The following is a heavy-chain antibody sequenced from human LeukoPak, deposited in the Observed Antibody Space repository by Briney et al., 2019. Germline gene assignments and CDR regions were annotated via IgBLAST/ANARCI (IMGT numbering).Heavy chain of an antibody. D-gene: IGHD1-26*01. CDR3: ASGGIYYGAAFDF. CDR2: ISYDGSNK. J-gene: IGHJ4*02. V-gene: IGHV3-30*04. CDR1: GFTFSSLT. Sequence: SGGSLRLSCAASGFTFSSLTMHCVRQAPGKWLEWVAVISYDGSNKYYADSVKGRLTLSRDNSKNTLNLQMNSLRAEDTALYYCASGGIYYGAAFDFWGQGTLVTVSS.